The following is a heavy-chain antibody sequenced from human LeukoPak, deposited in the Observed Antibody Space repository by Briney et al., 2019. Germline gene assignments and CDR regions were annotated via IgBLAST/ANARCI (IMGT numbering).Heavy chain of an antibody. CDR3: AKGLFSSSWYDDAFDI. CDR2: ISGSGSST. CDR1: GFTFSSYA. Sequence: GGSLRLSCAASGFTFSSYAMSWVRQAPGKGLEWVSAISGSGSSTYYADSVKGRFTISRDNSKNTLYLQMNSLRAEDTAVYYCAKGLFSSSWYDDAFDIWGQGTMVTVSS. D-gene: IGHD6-13*01. J-gene: IGHJ3*02. V-gene: IGHV3-23*01.